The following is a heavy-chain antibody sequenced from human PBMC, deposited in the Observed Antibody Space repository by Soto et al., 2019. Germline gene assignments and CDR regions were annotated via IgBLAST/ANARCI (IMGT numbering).Heavy chain of an antibody. CDR2: INAGNGNT. J-gene: IGHJ5*02. CDR1: GYTFTDYA. CDR3: ARARLDGNGYTWSWFDP. V-gene: IGHV1-3*01. D-gene: IGHD5-12*01. Sequence: QVQLVQSEAEVKEPGASVKVSCKASGYTFTDYALQWVRQAPGQSLAWMGWINAGNGNTKYSQKFLGRFTVTRDTSASTAYMEMSSLTYEDTAVFYCARARLDGNGYTWSWFDPWGQGVLVTVSS.